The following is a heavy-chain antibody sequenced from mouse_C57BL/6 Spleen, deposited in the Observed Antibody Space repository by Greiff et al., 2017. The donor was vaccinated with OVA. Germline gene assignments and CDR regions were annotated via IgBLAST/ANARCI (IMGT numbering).Heavy chain of an antibody. V-gene: IGHV1-15*01. CDR1: GYTFTDYE. CDR2: IDPETGGT. CDR3: TREGGLRSYYFDY. Sequence: QVQLQQSGAELVRPGASVTLSCKASGYTFTDYEMHWVKQTPVHGLEWIGAIDPETGGTAYNQKFKGKAILTADKSSSTAYMELRSLTSEDSAVYYCTREGGLRSYYFDYWGQGTTLTVSS. D-gene: IGHD2-4*01. J-gene: IGHJ2*01.